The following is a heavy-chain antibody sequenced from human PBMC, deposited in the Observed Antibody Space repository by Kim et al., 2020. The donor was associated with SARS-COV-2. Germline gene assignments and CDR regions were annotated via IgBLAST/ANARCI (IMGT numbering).Heavy chain of an antibody. V-gene: IGHV4-39*07. CDR3: ARIHGSGYYYYGMDV. D-gene: IGHD3-10*01. Sequence: PSLKSRVTISVDTSKNQFSLKLSSVTAADTAVYYCARIHGSGYYYYGMDVWGQGTTVTVSS. J-gene: IGHJ6*02.